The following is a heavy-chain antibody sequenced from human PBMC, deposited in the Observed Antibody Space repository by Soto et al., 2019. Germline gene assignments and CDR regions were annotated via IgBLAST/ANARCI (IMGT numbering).Heavy chain of an antibody. CDR1: GFTFSSYS. D-gene: IGHD1-26*01. Sequence: GGSLRLSCAASGFTFSSYSMNWVRQAPGKGLEWVSYISSGSDTIHYADSVKGRFTSSRDNAKSSLYLQMNSLSDDDTAVYYCARVSGSYYYGMDVWGQGTTVTVSS. CDR2: ISSGSDTI. J-gene: IGHJ6*02. V-gene: IGHV3-48*02. CDR3: ARVSGSYYYGMDV.